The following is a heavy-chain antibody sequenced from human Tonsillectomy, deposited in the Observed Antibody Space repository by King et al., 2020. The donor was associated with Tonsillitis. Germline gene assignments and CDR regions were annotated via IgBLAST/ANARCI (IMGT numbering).Heavy chain of an antibody. CDR3: ARASVEMATIGIFDY. CDR2: INPNSGDT. J-gene: IGHJ4*02. CDR1: GYTFTGYY. Sequence: VQLVESGAEVKKPGASVKVSCKASGYTFTGYYMHWVQQAPGRGLEWIGWINPNSGDTNHAQKFQGRVTMTRDTSISTAYMEHSRLRSDDTAVYYCARASVEMATIGIFDYWGQGTLVTVSS. V-gene: IGHV1-2*02. D-gene: IGHD5-24*01.